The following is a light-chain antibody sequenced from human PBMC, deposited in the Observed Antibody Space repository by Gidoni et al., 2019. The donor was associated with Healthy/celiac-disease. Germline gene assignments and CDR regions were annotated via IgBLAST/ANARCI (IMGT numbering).Light chain of an antibody. CDR2: GKS. V-gene: IGLV1-40*01. Sequence: QSVLTQPPSVSGAPGQRVTISCTGSSSNIGAGYDVHWYQQLPGTAPKLLIYGKSNRPSRVPARFSGSKSGTSASLAITGLQAEDEAVYYCQSYDSSLSVYVVFGGGTKLTVL. CDR3: QSYDSSLSVYVV. J-gene: IGLJ2*01. CDR1: SSNIGAGYD.